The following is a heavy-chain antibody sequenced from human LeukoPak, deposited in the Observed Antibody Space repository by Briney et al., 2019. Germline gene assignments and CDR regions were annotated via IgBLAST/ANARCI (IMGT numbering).Heavy chain of an antibody. CDR3: ARGGSYLDY. CDR1: GFTFNTYS. V-gene: IGHV3-48*01. D-gene: IGHD1-26*01. CDR2: ISGSSTTI. J-gene: IGHJ4*02. Sequence: GGSLRLSCAASGFTFNTYSMNWVRQAPGKGLEWISYISGSSTTIYYADSVKGRFTISRDNAKNSLYLQMNSLRAEDTAVYYCARGGSYLDYWGQGTLVTVSS.